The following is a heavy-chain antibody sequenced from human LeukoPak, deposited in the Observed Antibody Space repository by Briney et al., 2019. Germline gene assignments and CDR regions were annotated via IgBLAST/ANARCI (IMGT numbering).Heavy chain of an antibody. CDR1: GFSFSTYA. D-gene: IGHD2-15*01. CDR2: ISYDGSNK. V-gene: IGHV3-30-3*01. J-gene: IGHJ4*02. CDR3: ARGVWELYCGGGICYSIDY. Sequence: PGGSLRLSCAASGFSFSTYAMHWVRQPPGKGLEWVAVISYDGSNKYYADSVKGRFTISRDNSKNTLYVQMNSLRAEDAAVYYCARGVWELYCGGGICYSIDYWGQGTLVTVSS.